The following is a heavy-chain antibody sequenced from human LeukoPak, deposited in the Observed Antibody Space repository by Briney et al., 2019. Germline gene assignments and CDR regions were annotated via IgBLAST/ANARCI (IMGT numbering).Heavy chain of an antibody. CDR1: GFTFSSYV. Sequence: PGGSLRLSCTASGFTFSSYVMHWVRHAPGKGLEWVSGISWNSGSIGYADSVKGRFTISRDNAKNSLYLQMNSLRAEDTALYYCAKGRGYSYGSIIDYWGQGTLVTVSS. D-gene: IGHD5-18*01. J-gene: IGHJ4*02. CDR2: ISWNSGSI. CDR3: AKGRGYSYGSIIDY. V-gene: IGHV3-9*01.